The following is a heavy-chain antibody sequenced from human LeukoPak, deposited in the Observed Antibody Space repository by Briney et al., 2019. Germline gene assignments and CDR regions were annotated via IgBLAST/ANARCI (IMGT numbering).Heavy chain of an antibody. V-gene: IGHV4-59*01. CDR3: ASQLGGTTFH. CDR2: VYYNGIT. J-gene: IGHJ4*02. CDR1: GVSINTFF. D-gene: IGHD1/OR15-1a*01. Sequence: KSSGTPSLTCTVSGVSINTFFWSLIREPPGKGLEWIGYVYYNGITNYNPSLKSRVSISLDTSKNQFSLRLNSVTAAETAVYYCASQLGGTTFHWGQGTLVTVSS.